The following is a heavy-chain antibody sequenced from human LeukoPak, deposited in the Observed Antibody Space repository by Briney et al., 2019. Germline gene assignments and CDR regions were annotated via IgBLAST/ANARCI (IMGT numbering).Heavy chain of an antibody. J-gene: IGHJ3*02. V-gene: IGHV3-74*01. Sequence: PGGSLRLSCAASGFTFRTSWMHWVRQAPGKGLVWVSRIKSDGSSTIYADSVKGRFTISRDNAKDTLYLQMSSLRAEDTAVYYCARDPHGSGSSDSPHDAFDIWGQGTMVTVSS. CDR1: GFTFRTSW. D-gene: IGHD3-10*01. CDR3: ARDPHGSGSSDSPHDAFDI. CDR2: IKSDGSST.